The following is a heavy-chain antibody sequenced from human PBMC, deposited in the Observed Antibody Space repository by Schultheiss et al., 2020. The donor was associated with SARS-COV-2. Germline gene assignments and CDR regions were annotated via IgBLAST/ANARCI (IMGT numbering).Heavy chain of an antibody. D-gene: IGHD6-13*01. CDR1: GFTFDDYA. Sequence: GESLKISCAASGFTFDDYAMHWVRQAPGKGLEWVSFISWDGGSTYYADSVKGRFTISRDNSKNSLYLQMNSLRAEDTALYYCAKDAIAAAGTDYYYGMDVWGQGTTVTVSS. V-gene: IGHV3-43D*03. CDR2: ISWDGGST. J-gene: IGHJ6*02. CDR3: AKDAIAAAGTDYYYGMDV.